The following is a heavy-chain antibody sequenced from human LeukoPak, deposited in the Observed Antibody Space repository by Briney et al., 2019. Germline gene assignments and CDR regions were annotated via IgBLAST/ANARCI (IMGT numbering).Heavy chain of an antibody. CDR1: GFTFSSYW. CDR3: ARGGGYDYGDY. Sequence: SGGSLRLSCAASGFTFSSYWMTWVRQAPGKGLEWVANIKQDGSEKYYVDSVKGRLTLSRDNAKNSLYLQMNSLRAEDTAVYYCARGGGYDYGDYWGQGTLVTVSS. J-gene: IGHJ4*02. D-gene: IGHD3-16*01. CDR2: IKQDGSEK. V-gene: IGHV3-7*01.